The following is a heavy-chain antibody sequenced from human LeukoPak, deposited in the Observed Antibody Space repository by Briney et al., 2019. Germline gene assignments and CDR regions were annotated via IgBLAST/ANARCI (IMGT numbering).Heavy chain of an antibody. CDR2: ISGDGSST. CDR1: GFTFSSYW. J-gene: IGHJ4*02. V-gene: IGHV3-74*01. CDR3: ARGGVTIFGPFDY. D-gene: IGHD3-3*01. Sequence: GGSLRLSCAASGFTFSSYWMPWVRQAPGTGLVWVSRISGDGSSTTYADSVKGRFTISRDNAENTLYLQMNSLRAEDTAVYYCARGGVTIFGPFDYWGQGTLVTVSS.